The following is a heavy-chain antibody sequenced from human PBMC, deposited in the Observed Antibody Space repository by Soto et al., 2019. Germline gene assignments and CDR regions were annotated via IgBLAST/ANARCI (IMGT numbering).Heavy chain of an antibody. Sequence: SVKVSCKASGCSFSSYAISWVRQAPGQGLEWMGGISAIFGTANYAQKFEGRVTSTADESTSTAYMELSSLRSEAPAVYYCARDVLPDSPFDSWGQGTLVTVSS. V-gene: IGHV1-69*13. J-gene: IGHJ4*02. D-gene: IGHD5-18*01. CDR2: ISAIFGTA. CDR3: ARDVLPDSPFDS. CDR1: GCSFSSYA.